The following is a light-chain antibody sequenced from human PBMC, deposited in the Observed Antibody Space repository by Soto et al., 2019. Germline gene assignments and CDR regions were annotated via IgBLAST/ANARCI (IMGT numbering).Light chain of an antibody. CDR2: AAS. Sequence: QMTQSPSSLFASVGDRVTITCRASQSISSHLNWYQQKVGQTPRLLIYAASTLKSEVPPKFIGIGSGTEFPLTMPGLQREGFATCNCLLSHSAPLPLGGGTK. J-gene: IGKJ4*01. V-gene: IGKV1-39*01. CDR1: QSISSH. CDR3: LLSHSAPLP.